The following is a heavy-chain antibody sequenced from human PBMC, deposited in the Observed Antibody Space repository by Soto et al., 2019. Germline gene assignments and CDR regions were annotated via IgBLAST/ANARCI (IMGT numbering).Heavy chain of an antibody. D-gene: IGHD3-3*01. J-gene: IGHJ4*02. CDR2: IYYSGST. V-gene: IGHV4-61*01. CDR1: GGSVSSGSYY. Sequence: SETPSLTCNVCGGSVSSGSYYWSWIRQPPGKGLEWIGYIYYSGSTNYNPSLKSRVTISVDTSKNQFSLKLPSVTASDTAVYYCARLFGVVHDDHWRQGTLFSVSS. CDR3: ARLFGVVHDDH.